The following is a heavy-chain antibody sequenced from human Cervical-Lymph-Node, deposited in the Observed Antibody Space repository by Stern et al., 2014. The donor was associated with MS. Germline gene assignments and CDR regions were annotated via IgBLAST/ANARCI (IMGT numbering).Heavy chain of an antibody. J-gene: IGHJ4*02. CDR2: SHYSGTT. CDR1: GGSISSAEYY. Sequence: QVQLQESGPGLVKPSQTLSLTCAVTGGSISSAEYYWSWFRQSPVKGLERIGCSHYSGTTYYTPSLKSRVTISVDTSKNQFSLKLRSVTAADTAVYYCSRDADGYSLVFGYWGRGTLVTVSS. D-gene: IGHD5-24*01. CDR3: SRDADGYSLVFGY. V-gene: IGHV4-30-4*01.